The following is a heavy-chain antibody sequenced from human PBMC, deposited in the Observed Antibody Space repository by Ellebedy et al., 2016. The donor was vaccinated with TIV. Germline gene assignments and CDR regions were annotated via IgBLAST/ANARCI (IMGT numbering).Heavy chain of an antibody. V-gene: IGHV1-18*01. CDR2: VTAYNRDT. J-gene: IGHJ5*02. D-gene: IGHD5-24*01. CDR3: ARGAMALS. Sequence: AASVKVSCKASGYSFTSHGITWVRQAPGQGLQWMGWVTAYNRDTYYAQNFQGRVTLTTDTSSSTAYLELRSLTSNDTGVYYCARGAMALSWGQGTLVTVSS. CDR1: GYSFTSHG.